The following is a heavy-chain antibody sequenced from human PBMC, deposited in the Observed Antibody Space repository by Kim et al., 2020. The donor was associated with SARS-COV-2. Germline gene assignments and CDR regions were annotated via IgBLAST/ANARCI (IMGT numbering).Heavy chain of an antibody. CDR2: IWYDGSNK. J-gene: IGHJ4*02. D-gene: IGHD3-3*01. V-gene: IGHV3-33*01. CDR3: ARGQYDFWSGYLDY. CDR1: GFTFSSYG. Sequence: GGSLRLSCAASGFTFSSYGMHWVRQAPGKGLEWVAVIWYDGSNKYYADSVKGRFTISRDNSKNTLYLQMNSLRAEDTAVYYCARGQYDFWSGYLDYWGQGTLVTVSS.